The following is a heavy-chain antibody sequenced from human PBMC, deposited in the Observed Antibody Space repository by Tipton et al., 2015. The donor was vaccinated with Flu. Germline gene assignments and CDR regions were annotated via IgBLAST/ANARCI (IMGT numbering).Heavy chain of an antibody. CDR2: IRYGGSS. J-gene: IGHJ3*02. CDR1: GGSISTSGYY. CDR3: AREWGDAFDI. V-gene: IGHV4-39*07. Sequence: TLSLTCTVSGGSISTSGYYWGWIRQPPGEGLEWIGSIRYGGSSYYTPSLKSRVTISLDMSKDQFSLKLSSVTAADTAVYYCAREWGDAFDIWGQGTMVTVSS. D-gene: IGHD3-16*01.